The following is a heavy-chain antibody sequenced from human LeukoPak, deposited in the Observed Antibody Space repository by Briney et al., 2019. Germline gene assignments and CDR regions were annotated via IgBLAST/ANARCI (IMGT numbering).Heavy chain of an antibody. CDR1: GFTVSSNY. V-gene: IGHV3-53*01. D-gene: IGHD5-12*01. CDR2: IYSGGST. J-gene: IGHJ5*02. CDR3: ARGQWLRNWFDP. Sequence: PGGSLRLSCAASGFTVSSNYMSWVRQAPGKGLEWVSVIYSGGSTYYADSVKGRFTISRDNSKNTLYLQMNSLRAEDTAVYYCARGQWLRNWFDPGGQGTLVTVSS.